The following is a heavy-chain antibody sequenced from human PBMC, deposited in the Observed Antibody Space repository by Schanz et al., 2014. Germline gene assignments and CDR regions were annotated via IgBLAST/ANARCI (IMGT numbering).Heavy chain of an antibody. CDR2: IYYSGSS. CDR3: ARDRGHGDLPGDI. V-gene: IGHV4-59*12. J-gene: IGHJ3*02. Sequence: QVQLQESGPGLLKPSETLSLTCTVSGGSIRSYFWSWIRQPPGKGLEWIGYIYYSGSSDYNPSLKRRVTISVDTTKSQFSLKLSSATAADTAVYNCARDRGHGDLPGDIRGRGTMVAVSS. CDR1: GGSIRSYF. D-gene: IGHD4-17*01.